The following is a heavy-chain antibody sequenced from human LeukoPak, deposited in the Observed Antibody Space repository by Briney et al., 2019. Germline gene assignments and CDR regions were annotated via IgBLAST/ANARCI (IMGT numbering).Heavy chain of an antibody. CDR2: IDHTGST. J-gene: IGHJ4*02. Sequence: SETLSLTCTVSHYSISSGLYWGWIRQSPGRGLEWIGAIDHTGSTYYNPSLKSRVTISVDTSKNQFSLNVNSLTAADTAIYYSARLSYGYDPYYFDCWGQGTLVTVAS. D-gene: IGHD5-12*01. V-gene: IGHV4-38-2*02. CDR3: ARLSYGYDPYYFDC. CDR1: HYSISSGLY.